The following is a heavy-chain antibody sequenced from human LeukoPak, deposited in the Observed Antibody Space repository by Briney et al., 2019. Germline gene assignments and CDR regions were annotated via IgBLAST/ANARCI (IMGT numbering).Heavy chain of an antibody. Sequence: PGGSLRLSCAASGFTFSSYGMHWVRQAPGKGLEWVAVIWCDGSNKYYADSVKGRFTISRDNSKNTLYLQMNSLRAEDTAVYYCAREEYCSGGSCYPDYWGQGTLVTVSS. D-gene: IGHD2-15*01. CDR1: GFTFSSYG. CDR3: AREEYCSGGSCYPDY. CDR2: IWCDGSNK. J-gene: IGHJ4*02. V-gene: IGHV3-33*01.